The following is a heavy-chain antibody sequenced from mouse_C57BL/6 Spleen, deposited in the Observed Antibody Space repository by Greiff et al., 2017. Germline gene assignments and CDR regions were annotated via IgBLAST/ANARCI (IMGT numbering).Heavy chain of an antibody. CDR3: ARWDGSRYFDV. CDR2: IHPNSGST. CDR1: GYTFTSYW. D-gene: IGHD1-1*01. J-gene: IGHJ1*03. Sequence: VQLQQPGAELVKPGASVKLSCKASGYTFTSYWMHWVKQRPGQGLEWIGMIHPNSGSTNYNEKFKSKATLTVDKSSSTAYMQLSSLTSEDSAVYYCARWDGSRYFDVWGTGTTVTVSS. V-gene: IGHV1-64*01.